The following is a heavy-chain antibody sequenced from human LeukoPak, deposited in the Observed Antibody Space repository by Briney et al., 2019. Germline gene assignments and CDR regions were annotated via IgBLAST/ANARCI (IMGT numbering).Heavy chain of an antibody. CDR3: AKDSGYSYGYWD. J-gene: IGHJ4*02. CDR1: GFTFSSYS. V-gene: IGHV3-48*04. Sequence: PGGSLRLSCAASGFTFSSYSMNWVRQAPGKGLEWVSYISSSSSTIYYADSVKGRFTIPRDNAKNSLYLQMNSLRAEDTAVYYCAKDSGYSYGYWDWGQGTLVTVPS. D-gene: IGHD5-18*01. CDR2: ISSSSSTI.